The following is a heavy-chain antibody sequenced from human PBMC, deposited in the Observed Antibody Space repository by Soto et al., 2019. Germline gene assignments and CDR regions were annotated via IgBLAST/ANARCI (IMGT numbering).Heavy chain of an antibody. V-gene: IGHV4-59*01. Sequence: PSETLSLTCTVSGGSISSYYWSWIRQPPGKGLEWIGYIYYSGSTNYNPSLKSRVTISVDTSKNQSSLKLSSVTAADTAVYYCARARYYGDYPYYFDYWGQGTLVTVSS. CDR1: GGSISSYY. CDR3: ARARYYGDYPYYFDY. J-gene: IGHJ4*02. D-gene: IGHD4-17*01. CDR2: IYYSGST.